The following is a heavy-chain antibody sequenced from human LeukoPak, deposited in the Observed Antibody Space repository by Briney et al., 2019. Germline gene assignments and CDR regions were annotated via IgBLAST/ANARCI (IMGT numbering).Heavy chain of an antibody. CDR3: AREYGIAVAGIYRFEYFQH. D-gene: IGHD6-19*01. Sequence: GGSLRLSCVASGFTFSTSGMNWVRQAPGKGLEWVSVIYSGGSTYYADSVKGRFTISRDNSKNTLYLQMNSLRAGDTAVYYCAREYGIAVAGIYRFEYFQHWGQGTLVTVSS. CDR1: GFTFSTSG. V-gene: IGHV3-66*01. J-gene: IGHJ1*01. CDR2: IYSGGST.